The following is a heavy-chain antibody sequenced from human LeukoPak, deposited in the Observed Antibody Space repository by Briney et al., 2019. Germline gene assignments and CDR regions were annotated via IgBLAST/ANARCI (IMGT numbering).Heavy chain of an antibody. CDR3: ARGGGFYDSSGRRIGFDY. D-gene: IGHD3-22*01. J-gene: IGHJ4*02. Sequence: GGSLRLSCAASGFTFSNYEMNWVRQAPGKGLEWVSSISSSSSTIYYADSVKGRFTISRDNAKNSLYLQMNSLRAEDTAVYYCARGGGFYDSSGRRIGFDYWGQGTLVTVSS. CDR1: GFTFSNYE. CDR2: ISSSSSTI. V-gene: IGHV3-48*01.